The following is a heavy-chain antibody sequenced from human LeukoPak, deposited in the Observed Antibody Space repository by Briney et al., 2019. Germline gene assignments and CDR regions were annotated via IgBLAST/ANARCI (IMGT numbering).Heavy chain of an antibody. CDR3: ALLAVASDFDY. Sequence: GGSLRLSCTASGFTFTNYAVNWVRQVPGKGLEWVSNIGSSGAIRHYADSVKGRFSISRDNAENSLFLQMNSLRVEDTGIYYCALLAVASDFDYWGQGALVTVSS. CDR1: GFTFTNYA. D-gene: IGHD6-19*01. J-gene: IGHJ4*02. V-gene: IGHV3-48*03. CDR2: IGSSGAIR.